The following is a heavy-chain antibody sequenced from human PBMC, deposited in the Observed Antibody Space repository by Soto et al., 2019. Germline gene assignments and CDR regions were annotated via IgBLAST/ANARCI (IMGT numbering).Heavy chain of an antibody. D-gene: IGHD6-13*01. CDR3: ARVLAAAGWFDP. Sequence: PSETLSLTCAVYGGSFGGYYWSWIRQPPGKGLEWIGEINHSGSTNYNPSLKSRVTISVDTSKNQFSLKLSSVTAADTAVYYCARVLAAAGWFDPWGQGTLVTVS. V-gene: IGHV4-34*01. CDR1: GGSFGGYY. CDR2: INHSGST. J-gene: IGHJ5*02.